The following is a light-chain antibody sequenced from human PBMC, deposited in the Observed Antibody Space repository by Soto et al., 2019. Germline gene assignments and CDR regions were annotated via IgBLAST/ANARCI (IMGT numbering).Light chain of an antibody. Sequence: QSVLTRPASVSGSPGQSITISCTGTSSDVVAYDFVSWYQQHPDKAPKLMIYEVSNRPSGVSNRFSGSKSVNTATLTISGLQAEDEADYYCSSYASSSTRVFGTGTKSPS. J-gene: IGLJ1*01. CDR1: SSDVVAYDF. CDR3: SSYASSSTRV. CDR2: EVS. V-gene: IGLV2-14*03.